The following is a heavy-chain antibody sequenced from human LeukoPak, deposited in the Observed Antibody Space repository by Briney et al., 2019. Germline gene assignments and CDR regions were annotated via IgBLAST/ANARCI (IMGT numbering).Heavy chain of an antibody. D-gene: IGHD3-22*01. CDR2: INPNSGGT. Sequence: GPSVKVSCKASGYTFTGYYLHWVRQAPGPGLGWMGWINPNSGGTNYAQKLQGRVTMTRDTSIGTAYMELSRLRSDDTAVYYCASSPGTMIVALDYWGQGTLVTVSS. V-gene: IGHV1-2*02. J-gene: IGHJ4*02. CDR3: ASSPGTMIVALDY. CDR1: GYTFTGYY.